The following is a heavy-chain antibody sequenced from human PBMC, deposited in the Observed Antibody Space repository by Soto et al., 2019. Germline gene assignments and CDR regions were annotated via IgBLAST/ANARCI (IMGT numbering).Heavy chain of an antibody. CDR1: GCTVSGYH. V-gene: IGHV1-46*01. J-gene: IGHJ3*02. Sequence: ASGRVACEGAGCTVSGYHMEGVRQAHGQGLEWMGIINPSDGSTSYSKKFKGRVTITRETSASTAYMELSSLRSEDTAVYYCARVIPTAPLSRSYLRPLDIWRHGTIVTVSS. CDR3: ARVIPTAPLSRSYLRPLDI. CDR2: INPSDGST. D-gene: IGHD3-10*01.